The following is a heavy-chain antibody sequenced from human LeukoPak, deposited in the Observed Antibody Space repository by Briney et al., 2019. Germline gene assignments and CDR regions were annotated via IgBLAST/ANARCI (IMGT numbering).Heavy chain of an antibody. CDR2: VYYSGTT. J-gene: IGHJ4*02. D-gene: IGHD6-19*01. CDR1: GGSISLSYYY. Sequence: SETLSLTCSVSGGSISLSYYYWGWIRQPPGKALEWIGSVYYSGTTSYNPSLKSRVTISLDMSKNHFSLRLSSVTAADTAVYYCARESSGQQWLAVGDFDYWGQGTLVTVSS. V-gene: IGHV4-39*07. CDR3: ARESSGQQWLAVGDFDY.